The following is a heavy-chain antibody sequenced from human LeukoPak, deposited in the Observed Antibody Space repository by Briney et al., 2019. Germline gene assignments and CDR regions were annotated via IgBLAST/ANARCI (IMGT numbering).Heavy chain of an antibody. CDR1: GFTFSNYA. CDR2: ISGSGDST. V-gene: IGHV3-23*01. J-gene: IGHJ4*02. Sequence: GGSLRLSCAASGFTFSNYAMRWVRQAPGKGLEWVSGISGSGDSTYYADPVKGRFTISRDNSKNTLYLQMNSLRAEDTAVYYCARRSGIAVAGAFDYWSQGTLVTVSS. D-gene: IGHD6-19*01. CDR3: ARRSGIAVAGAFDY.